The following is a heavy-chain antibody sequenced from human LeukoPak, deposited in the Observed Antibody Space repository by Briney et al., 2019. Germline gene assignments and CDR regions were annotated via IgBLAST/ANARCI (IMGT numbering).Heavy chain of an antibody. V-gene: IGHV4-38-2*02. CDR1: GYSISSGYY. CDR3: ARATVSWFDP. Sequence: SETLSLTCTVSGYSISSGYYWGWIRQPPVKGLEWIGSIYHSGSTYYNPSLKSRVTISVDTSKNQFSLKLSSVTAADTAVYYCARATVSWFDPWGQGTLVTVSS. J-gene: IGHJ5*02. D-gene: IGHD1-14*01. CDR2: IYHSGST.